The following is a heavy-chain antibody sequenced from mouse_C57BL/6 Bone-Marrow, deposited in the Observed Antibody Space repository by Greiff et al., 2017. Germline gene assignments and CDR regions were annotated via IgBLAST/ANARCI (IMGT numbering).Heavy chain of an antibody. CDR3: ARPEPPY. CDR2: IWSGGST. J-gene: IGHJ2*01. Sequence: QVQLKESGPGLVQPSQCLSITCTVSGFSLTSYGIHWVRQSPGKGLEWLGVIWSGGSTDYNAAFISRLSIITDNSKCQVFFKMTSLQAADTAIYSCARPEPPYWGPGTTLTVSS. V-gene: IGHV2-2*01. CDR1: GFSLTSYG.